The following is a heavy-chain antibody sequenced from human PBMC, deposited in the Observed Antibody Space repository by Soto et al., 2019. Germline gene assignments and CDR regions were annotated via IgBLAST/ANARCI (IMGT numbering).Heavy chain of an antibody. V-gene: IGHV1-46*01. CDR2: INPSGGST. CDR3: ASSGWYPQAYYYYYYGMDV. J-gene: IGHJ6*02. Sequence: ASVKVSCKASGYTFTSYYMHWVRQAPGQGLERMGIINPSGGSTSYTQKFQGRVTMTRDTSTSTVYMELSSLRSEDTAVYYCASSGWYPQAYYYYYYGMDVWGQGTTVTVS. D-gene: IGHD2-15*01. CDR1: GYTFTSYY.